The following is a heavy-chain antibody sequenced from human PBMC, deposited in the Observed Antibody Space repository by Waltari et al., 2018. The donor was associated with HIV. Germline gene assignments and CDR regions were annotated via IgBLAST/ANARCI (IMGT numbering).Heavy chain of an antibody. CDR2: TYHTGST. J-gene: IGHJ4*02. CDR3: ARKSIVGLVPIYY. V-gene: IGHV4-4*02. Sequence: QVQLQESGPGLVKPSGTLSLTCGVSGGSISSANWWSWVRQPPGKGLEWIGETYHTGSTKYNPSFQSRVTISVDRSKNTFSLKLTSVTAADTAVYYCARKSIVGLVPIYYWGQGSLVTVSP. CDR1: GGSISSANW. D-gene: IGHD1-26*01.